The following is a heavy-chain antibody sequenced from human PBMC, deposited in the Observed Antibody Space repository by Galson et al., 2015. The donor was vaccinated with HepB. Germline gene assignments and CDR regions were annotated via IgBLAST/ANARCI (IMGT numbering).Heavy chain of an antibody. CDR1: GFTFRAYW. CDR3: ARNTRYQAFDS. J-gene: IGHJ4*02. V-gene: IGHV3-7*01. Sequence: SLRLSCAASGFTFRAYWMDWVRQAPGKGLEWVANMNTNGSVTNYVGSVRGRFTISRNNAKSSFYLQMNALRVEDTAVYYCARNTRYQAFDSWGQGSLVGVSS. D-gene: IGHD2-2*01. CDR2: MNTNGSVT.